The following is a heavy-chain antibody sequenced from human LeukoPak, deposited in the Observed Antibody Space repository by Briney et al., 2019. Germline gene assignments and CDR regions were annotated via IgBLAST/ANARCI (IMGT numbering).Heavy chain of an antibody. Sequence: PGGSLRLSCAASGFTFSSYEMNWVRQAPGKGLEWVSYISSSGSTIYYADSVKGRFTISRDNAKNSLYLQMNSLRAEDTAVYYCARERGDILTGYPAYYFDYWGQGTLVTVSS. J-gene: IGHJ4*02. CDR3: ARERGDILTGYPAYYFDY. D-gene: IGHD3-9*01. CDR1: GFTFSSYE. CDR2: ISSSGSTI. V-gene: IGHV3-48*03.